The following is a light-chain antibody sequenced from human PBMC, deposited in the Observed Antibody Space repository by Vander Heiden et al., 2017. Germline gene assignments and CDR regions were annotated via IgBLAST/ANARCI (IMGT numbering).Light chain of an antibody. CDR2: GAS. J-gene: IGKJ1*01. Sequence: TVLTLSPGTLSLSPGERATLSCRASQSVSSSYLAWYQQKPGQAPRLLIYGASSRATGIPDSFSGSGSGTDFTLTISRLEPEDFAVYYCQQYGSSETFGQGTKVEIK. CDR1: QSVSSSY. CDR3: QQYGSSET. V-gene: IGKV3-20*01.